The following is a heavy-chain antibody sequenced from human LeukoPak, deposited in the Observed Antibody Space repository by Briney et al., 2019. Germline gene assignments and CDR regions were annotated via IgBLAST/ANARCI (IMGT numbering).Heavy chain of an antibody. CDR1: GYSISSAYY. J-gene: IGHJ3*02. Sequence: SETLSLTCSVSGYSISSAYYWGWIRQPPGKGLEWIGTMYHSGSTNYNPSLKSRVTISVDTSKNQFSLKLSSVTAADTAVYYCARPYSSGWNDAFDIWGQGTMVPVSS. V-gene: IGHV4-38-2*02. CDR3: ARPYSSGWNDAFDI. D-gene: IGHD6-19*01. CDR2: MYHSGST.